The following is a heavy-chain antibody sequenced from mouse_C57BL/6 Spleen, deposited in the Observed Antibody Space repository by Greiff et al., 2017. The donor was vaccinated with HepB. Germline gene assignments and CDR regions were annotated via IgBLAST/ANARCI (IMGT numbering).Heavy chain of an antibody. CDR3: ARDWDGGY. CDR1: GYAFSSSW. CDR2: IYPGDGDT. D-gene: IGHD2-3*01. Sequence: VQLQQSGPELVKPGASVKISCKASGYAFSSSWMNWVKQRPGKGLEWIGRIYPGDGDTNYNGKFKGKATLTADKSSSTACMQLSSLTSEDSAVYFCARDWDGGYWGQGTTLTVSS. J-gene: IGHJ2*01. V-gene: IGHV1-82*01.